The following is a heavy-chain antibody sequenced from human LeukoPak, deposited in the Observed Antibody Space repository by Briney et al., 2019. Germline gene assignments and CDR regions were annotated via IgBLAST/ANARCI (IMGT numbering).Heavy chain of an antibody. CDR3: ARDIASRRIDY. CDR2: IWYDGSDK. Sequence: HPGGSLRLPCAASGFTFRNHGMHWVRRAPGKGLEWVAVIWYDGSDKFFGDSVKGRFTISRDNAKNTLYLQMNSLRAEDTAVYYCARDIASRRIDYWGQGTLVTVSS. J-gene: IGHJ4*02. V-gene: IGHV3-33*01. CDR1: GFTFRNHG. D-gene: IGHD6-6*01.